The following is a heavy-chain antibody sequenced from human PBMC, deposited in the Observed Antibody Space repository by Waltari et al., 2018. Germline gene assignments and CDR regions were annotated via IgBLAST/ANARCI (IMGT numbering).Heavy chain of an antibody. Sequence: QVQLQESGPGLVKPSETLSLTCTVSGGSISSYYWSWIRQPAGKGLEWIGSIYHSGSTYYNPSLKSRVTISVDTSKNQFSLKLSSVTAADTAVYYCARISYSSGWYGYFDLWGRGTLVTVSS. V-gene: IGHV4-4*07. D-gene: IGHD6-19*01. CDR2: IYHSGST. CDR1: GGSISSYY. J-gene: IGHJ2*01. CDR3: ARISYSSGWYGYFDL.